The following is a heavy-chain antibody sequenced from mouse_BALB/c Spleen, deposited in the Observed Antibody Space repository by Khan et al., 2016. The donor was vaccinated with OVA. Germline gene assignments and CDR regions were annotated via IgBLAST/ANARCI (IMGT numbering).Heavy chain of an antibody. Sequence: VQLQESGPGLVQPSQSLSITCTVSGFSLTSYGVHWVRQSPGKGLEWLGVIWSGGSTDYNAPFISRLSISKDNSKRQVFYKMNSLQGNDTAIYYCARREYGNYVGAWFAYWGQGTLVTVSA. D-gene: IGHD2-10*02. CDR1: GFSLTSYG. CDR2: IWSGGST. V-gene: IGHV2-2*02. J-gene: IGHJ3*01. CDR3: ARREYGNYVGAWFAY.